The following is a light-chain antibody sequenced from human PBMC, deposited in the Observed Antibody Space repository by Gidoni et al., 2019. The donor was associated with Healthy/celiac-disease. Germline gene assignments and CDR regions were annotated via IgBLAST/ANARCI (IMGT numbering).Light chain of an antibody. Sequence: DIQMTQSPSTLSASVGDRVTITCRASQSISSWLAWCQQRPGKAPKLLIYKASSLESGVPSRFSGSGSGTEFTLTISSLQPDDFATYYCQQYNSYSLPTFGQGTKLEIK. CDR3: QQYNSYSLPT. V-gene: IGKV1-5*03. J-gene: IGKJ2*01. CDR2: KAS. CDR1: QSISSW.